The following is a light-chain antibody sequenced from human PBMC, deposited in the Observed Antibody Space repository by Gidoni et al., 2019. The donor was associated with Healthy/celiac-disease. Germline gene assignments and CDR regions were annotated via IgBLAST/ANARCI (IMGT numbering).Light chain of an antibody. Sequence: IVLTQSPATLSLSPGERATISCRASQSVSSYLAWYQQNPGQAPRLLIYDASNSATGIPARFSGSWSGTDFTLTISSLEPEDFAVYYCQQRSNWPLTFGGGTKVEIK. CDR2: DAS. J-gene: IGKJ4*01. V-gene: IGKV3-11*01. CDR1: QSVSSY. CDR3: QQRSNWPLT.